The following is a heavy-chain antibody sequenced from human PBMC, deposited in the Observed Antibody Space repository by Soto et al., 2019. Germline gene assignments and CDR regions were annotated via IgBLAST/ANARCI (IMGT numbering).Heavy chain of an antibody. J-gene: IGHJ6*02. CDR3: TRVYCSTTSCFINGMDF. CDR2: ISHSGTT. Sequence: SETLSLTCAVAGYSITSGYHWCWIRPPPRTGLEWIGTISHSGTTYYNPSLKSRVTISIDTSKNQLSLKLTSVTAADTALYYCTRVYCSTTSCFINGMDFWGQGNMVTVSS. CDR1: GYSITSGYH. V-gene: IGHV4-38-2*01. D-gene: IGHD2-2*01.